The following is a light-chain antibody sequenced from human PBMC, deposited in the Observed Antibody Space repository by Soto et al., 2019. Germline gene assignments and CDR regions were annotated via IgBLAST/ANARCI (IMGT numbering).Light chain of an antibody. CDR2: GNS. CDR1: SSNIGAGYD. Sequence: QSVLTQPPSVSGAPGQRVTISCTGSSSNIGAGYDVHWYQQLPGTAPKLLIYGNSNRPSGVTDRFSGCKSGTSASLAITGLQDEDEADDYSQSYDSSLSGYVFGTGTKVTVL. J-gene: IGLJ1*01. CDR3: QSYDSSLSGYV. V-gene: IGLV1-40*01.